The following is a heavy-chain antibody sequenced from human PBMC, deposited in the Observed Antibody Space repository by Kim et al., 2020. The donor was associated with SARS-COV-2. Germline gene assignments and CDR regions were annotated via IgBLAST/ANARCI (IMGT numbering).Heavy chain of an antibody. Sequence: NPSLESHGTIDVDTSKNQFSQKLSSVPAADTAVYYCAGILRFLEWLFDYWGQGTLVTVSS. D-gene: IGHD3-3*01. CDR3: AGILRFLEWLFDY. J-gene: IGHJ4*02. V-gene: IGHV4-39*01.